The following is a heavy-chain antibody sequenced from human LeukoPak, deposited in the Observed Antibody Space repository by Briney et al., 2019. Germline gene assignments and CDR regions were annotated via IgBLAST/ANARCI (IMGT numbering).Heavy chain of an antibody. CDR2: MHISEST. V-gene: IGHV4-4*09. Sequence: PSETLSLTCTVSGDSISTNYWSWIRQPPGKGLEWIGYMHISESTNYNPSLTSRVTVSVDTSKNQFSLKMTSVTAADTAVYYCVRHSAYGSGTLRYFYNHMDVWGKGTTVTVSS. J-gene: IGHJ6*03. CDR1: GDSISTNY. D-gene: IGHD3-10*01. CDR3: VRHSAYGSGTLRYFYNHMDV.